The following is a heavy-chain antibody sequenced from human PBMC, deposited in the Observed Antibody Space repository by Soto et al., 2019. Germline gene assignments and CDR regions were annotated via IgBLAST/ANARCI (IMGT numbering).Heavy chain of an antibody. V-gene: IGHV3-23*01. CDR1: GFICSSYD. Sequence: TGGSLRLSCAVSGFICSSYDVSWVRQAPGKGLEWVSTILVGGSTHYEDSVKGRFTISRDTSKNTVYLQMNSLTAGDTAFYYCAKATATSGGAFEIYGQGTMVTVSS. CDR2: ILVGGST. D-gene: IGHD1-1*01. CDR3: AKATATSGGAFEI. J-gene: IGHJ3*02.